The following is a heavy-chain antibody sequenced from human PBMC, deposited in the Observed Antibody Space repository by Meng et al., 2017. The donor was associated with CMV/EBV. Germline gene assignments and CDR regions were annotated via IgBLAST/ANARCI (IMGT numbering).Heavy chain of an antibody. V-gene: IGHV3-21*01. D-gene: IGHD6-6*01. J-gene: IGHJ6*02. CDR2: ISSSSSYI. Sequence: GESLKISCAASGFTFSSYSMNWVRQAPGKGLEWVSSISSSSSYIYYADSVKGRFTISRDNAKNSLYLQMNSLRAEDTAVYYCAREYSSSSGGMDVWGQGTTVTVSS. CDR1: GFTFSSYS. CDR3: AREYSSSSGGMDV.